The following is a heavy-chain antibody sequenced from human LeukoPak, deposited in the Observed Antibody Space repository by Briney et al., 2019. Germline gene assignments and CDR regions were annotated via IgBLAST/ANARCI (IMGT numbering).Heavy chain of an antibody. Sequence: GGSLRLSCAASGFTFSSYAMSWVRQAPGKGLEWVSAISGSGGSTYYADSVKGRFTISRDNSKNTLYLQMNSLRAEDTAVYYFANMVWGVISRAWGQGTLVTVSS. V-gene: IGHV3-23*01. CDR3: ANMVWGVISRA. CDR1: GFTFSSYA. J-gene: IGHJ4*02. CDR2: ISGSGGST. D-gene: IGHD3-10*01.